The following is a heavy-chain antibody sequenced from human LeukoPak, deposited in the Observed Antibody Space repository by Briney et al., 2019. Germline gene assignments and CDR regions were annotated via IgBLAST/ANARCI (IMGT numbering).Heavy chain of an antibody. J-gene: IGHJ4*02. CDR2: TYPGDSDT. CDR1: GYSFTSYW. D-gene: IGHD3-10*01. Sequence: GESLKISCKGSGYSFTSYWIGWARQIGGKVLEWGGITYPGDSDTRYSPSFQGQVNISADKSISSAYLEWTGLKASDTAMYYCEIRLGFAPDDYFDYWGQGTLVTVSS. V-gene: IGHV5-51*01. CDR3: EIRLGFAPDDYFDY.